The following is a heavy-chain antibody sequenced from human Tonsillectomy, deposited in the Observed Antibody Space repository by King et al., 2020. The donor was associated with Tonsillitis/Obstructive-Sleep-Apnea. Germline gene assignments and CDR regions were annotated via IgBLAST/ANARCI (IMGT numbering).Heavy chain of an antibody. CDR1: GFTFSNSA. CDR2: ISYDGSYK. Sequence: VQLVESGGGVVQPGRSLRLSCAASGFTFSNSAVHWVRQAPGKGLEWVAVISYDGSYKYYADSVKGRFTISRDNSKNRLFLQMNSLRGDDMAVYFCARDSDSSIVPNYFDCWGQGTLVSVSS. D-gene: IGHD2-15*01. J-gene: IGHJ4*02. CDR3: ARDSDSSIVPNYFDC. V-gene: IGHV3-30*04.